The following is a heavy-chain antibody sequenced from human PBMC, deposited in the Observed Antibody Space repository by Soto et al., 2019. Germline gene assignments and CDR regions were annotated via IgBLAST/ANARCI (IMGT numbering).Heavy chain of an antibody. D-gene: IGHD3-22*01. CDR1: GGLFSSYA. CDR2: IIPVFDTV. V-gene: IGHV1-69*01. Sequence: QEQLVQSGAEVKKSGSSVKVSCKDTGGLFSSYAVSWVRQAPGQGLEWMGGIIPVFDTVYYAQKFQGRVTRAADESTSTADMELSSLRSEDTAMYYCAGGGSGYVWFNEFWGQGALVTVSS. CDR3: AGGGSGYVWFNEF. J-gene: IGHJ4*02.